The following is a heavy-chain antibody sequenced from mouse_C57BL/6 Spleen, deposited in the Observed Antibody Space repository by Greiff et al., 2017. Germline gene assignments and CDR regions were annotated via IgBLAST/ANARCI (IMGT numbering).Heavy chain of an antibody. CDR2: IHPNSGST. Sequence: VQLQQPGAELVKPGASVKLSCKASGYTFTSYWMHWVKQRPGQGLEWIGMIHPNSGSTNYNEKFKSKATLTVDKSSSTAYMQLISLTSEDSAVYYCARKGDYRGYAMDYWGQGTSVTVSS. D-gene: IGHD2-14*01. V-gene: IGHV1-64*01. CDR1: GYTFTSYW. CDR3: ARKGDYRGYAMDY. J-gene: IGHJ4*01.